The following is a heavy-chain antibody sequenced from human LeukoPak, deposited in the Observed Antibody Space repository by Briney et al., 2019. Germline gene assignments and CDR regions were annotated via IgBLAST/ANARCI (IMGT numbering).Heavy chain of an antibody. J-gene: IGHJ5*02. CDR3: AREGYCSDSSCHIAGWFDP. CDR1: GGSFSGYY. V-gene: IGHV4-34*01. Sequence: PSETLSLTCAVYGGSFSGYYWSWIRQPPGKGLEWIGEINHSGSTNYNPSLKSRVTISVDTSKNQFSLKLSSVTAADTAVYYCAREGYCSDSSCHIAGWFDPWGQGTLVTVSS. CDR2: INHSGST. D-gene: IGHD2-15*01.